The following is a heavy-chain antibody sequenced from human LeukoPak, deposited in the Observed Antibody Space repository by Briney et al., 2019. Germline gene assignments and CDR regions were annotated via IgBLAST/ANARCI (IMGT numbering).Heavy chain of an antibody. CDR2: IKHDGSEE. CDR1: GFTFSSYW. J-gene: IGHJ5*02. Sequence: GGSLRLSCVASGFTFSSYWMTWVRQAPGKGLEWVATIKHDGSEEHYLDSVKGRFTVSRDNAKNSVYLQMNSLRAGDTAVYYCAGLPHSPMASWGPGTLVAVSS. D-gene: IGHD3-10*01. CDR3: AGLPHSPMAS. V-gene: IGHV3-7*05.